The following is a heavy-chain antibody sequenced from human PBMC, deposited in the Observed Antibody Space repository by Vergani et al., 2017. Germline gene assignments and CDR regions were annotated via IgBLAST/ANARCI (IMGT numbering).Heavy chain of an antibody. CDR2: ISYDGSNK. CDR1: GFTFSSYA. J-gene: IGHJ4*02. CDR3: ARDENCSGGSCYFGLDY. Sequence: QVQLVESGGGVVQPGRSLRLSCAASGFTFSSYAMHWVRQAPGKGREWVAVISYDGSNKYYADSVKGRFTISRDNSKNTLYLQMNSLRAEDTAVYYCARDENCSGGSCYFGLDYWGQGTLVTVSS. V-gene: IGHV3-30*04. D-gene: IGHD2-15*01.